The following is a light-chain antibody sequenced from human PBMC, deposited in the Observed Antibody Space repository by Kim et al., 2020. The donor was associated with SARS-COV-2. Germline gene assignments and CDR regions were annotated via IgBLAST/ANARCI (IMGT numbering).Light chain of an antibody. Sequence: EIVLTQSPGTLSLSPGERATLSCRASQSVSSSYLAWYQQKPGQAPRLLIYGASSRAAGIPDRFSGSGAGTDFTLTISRLEPEDFAVYYSQQYDYSLPWTFGQRAKVDSK. CDR3: QQYDYSLPWT. CDR1: QSVSSSY. J-gene: IGKJ1*01. CDR2: GAS. V-gene: IGKV3-20*01.